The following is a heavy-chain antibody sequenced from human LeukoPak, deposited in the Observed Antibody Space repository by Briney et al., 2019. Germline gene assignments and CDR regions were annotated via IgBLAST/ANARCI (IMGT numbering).Heavy chain of an antibody. CDR2: INPSGGST. CDR3: ARAAADSYYYYYYMDV. J-gene: IGHJ6*03. D-gene: IGHD6-13*01. CDR1: GYTFTSYY. V-gene: IGHV1-46*01. Sequence: ASVKVSCKASGYTFTSYYMHWVRQAPGQGLEWMGIINPSGGSTSYAQKFQGRVTMTRDMSTSTGYMELSSLRSEDTAVYYCARAAADSYYYYYYMDVWGKGTTVTVSS.